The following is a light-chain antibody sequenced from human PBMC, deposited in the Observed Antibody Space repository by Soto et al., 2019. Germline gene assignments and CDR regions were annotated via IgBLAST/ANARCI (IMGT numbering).Light chain of an antibody. CDR1: SSDVGGYNY. V-gene: IGLV2-14*03. Sequence: QSALTQPASVSGSPGQSITIFCTGTSSDVGGYNYVSWYQHHPGKAPKLMIYDVSNRPSGVSNRFSGSKSGNTASLTISGLQAEDEADYYCSSYTSSSTYVVFGGGTKLTVL. CDR2: DVS. J-gene: IGLJ2*01. CDR3: SSYTSSSTYVV.